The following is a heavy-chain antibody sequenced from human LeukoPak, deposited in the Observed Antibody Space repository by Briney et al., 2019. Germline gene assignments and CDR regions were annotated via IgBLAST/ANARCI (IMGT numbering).Heavy chain of an antibody. CDR2: INPNSGGT. CDR1: GYTFTSYY. D-gene: IGHD5-18*01. CDR3: ARDLRSRGYSYGLNY. V-gene: IGHV1-2*02. Sequence: ASVKVSCKASGYTFTSYYIHWVRQAPGQGLEWMGWINPNSGGTNYAQKFQGRVTMTRDTSISTAYMELSRLRSDDTAVYYCARDLRSRGYSYGLNYWGQGTLVTVSS. J-gene: IGHJ4*02.